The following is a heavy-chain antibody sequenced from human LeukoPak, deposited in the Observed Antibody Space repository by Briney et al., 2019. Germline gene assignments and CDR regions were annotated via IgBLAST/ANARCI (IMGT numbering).Heavy chain of an antibody. Sequence: SETLSLTCAVYGGSFSGYYWSWIRQPPGKGLEWIGEINHSGSTNYNPSLKSRVTISVDTSKNQFSLKLSSVTAADTAVYYCARAVATAVSLGWFDLWGQGTLVTASS. V-gene: IGHV4-34*01. D-gene: IGHD2-21*02. CDR3: ARAVATAVSLGWFDL. J-gene: IGHJ5*02. CDR2: INHSGST. CDR1: GGSFSGYY.